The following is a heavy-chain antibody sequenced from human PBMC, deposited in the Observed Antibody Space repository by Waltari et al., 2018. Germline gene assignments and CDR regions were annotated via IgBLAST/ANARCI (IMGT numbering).Heavy chain of an antibody. Sequence: QLQLQESGPGLVKPSGTLSLSCAVSGDSVTSTNWWSWVRQSPQRGLEWIGQVLSTGKTNYSPSFASRVPMSLDASNNQFSLKVTSATAADTAVYYCARDRGRGLYLDAWGPGTLVTVSP. D-gene: IGHD2-15*01. V-gene: IGHV4-4*02. J-gene: IGHJ5*02. CDR3: ARDRGRGLYLDA. CDR2: VLSTGKT. CDR1: GDSVTSTNW.